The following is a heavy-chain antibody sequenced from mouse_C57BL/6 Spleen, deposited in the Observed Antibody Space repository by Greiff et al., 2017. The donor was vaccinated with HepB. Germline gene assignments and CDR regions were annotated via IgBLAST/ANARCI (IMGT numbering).Heavy chain of an antibody. CDR3: TFYYGSSHYFDY. Sequence: EVKLVESGGGLVQPGGSMKLSCAASGFTFSDAWMDWVRQSPEKGLEWVAEIRNKANNHATYYAESVKGMFTISRDDFKSSVYLQMNSLRAEDTGIYYCTFYYGSSHYFDYWGQGTTLTVSS. CDR1: GFTFSDAW. D-gene: IGHD1-1*01. J-gene: IGHJ2*01. CDR2: IRNKANNHAT. V-gene: IGHV6-6*01.